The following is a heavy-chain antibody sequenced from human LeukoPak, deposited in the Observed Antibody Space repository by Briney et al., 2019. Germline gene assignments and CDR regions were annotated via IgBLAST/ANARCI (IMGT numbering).Heavy chain of an antibody. J-gene: IGHJ4*02. CDR3: ARDTPIRDFWSGYYPDF. V-gene: IGHV3-30*04. Sequence: GGSLRPSCAASGFAFSGYAMHWVRRAPGKGLEWMAVISFDETNKYYADSVKGRFTISRDNSKNTMYLQLNSLTTEDTAVYYCARDTPIRDFWSGYYPDFWGQGTLVTVSS. CDR1: GFAFSGYA. CDR2: ISFDETNK. D-gene: IGHD3-3*01.